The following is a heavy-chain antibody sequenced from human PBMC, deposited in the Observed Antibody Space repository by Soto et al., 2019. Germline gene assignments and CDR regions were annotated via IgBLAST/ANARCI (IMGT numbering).Heavy chain of an antibody. J-gene: IGHJ4*02. Sequence: GGSLRLSCAASGFTFSSYAMSWVRQAPGKGLEWVSAISGSGGSTYYADSVKGRFTISRDTSKNTLYLQMNTLRAEDSAMYYCARGGRSGSSYFDYWGQGPPVTVSS. V-gene: IGHV3-23*01. D-gene: IGHD1-26*01. CDR1: GFTFSSYA. CDR3: ARGGRSGSSYFDY. CDR2: ISGSGGST.